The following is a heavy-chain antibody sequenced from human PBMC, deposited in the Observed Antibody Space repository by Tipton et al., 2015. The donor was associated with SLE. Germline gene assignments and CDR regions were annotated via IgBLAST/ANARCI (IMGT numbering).Heavy chain of an antibody. CDR1: GYSISSRNF. CDR3: ARGGLYWLD. D-gene: IGHD2-8*02. J-gene: IGHJ4*02. CDR2: FYYSGGT. Sequence: TLSLTCAVSGYSISSRNFWGWIRQPPGKGLEWIAYFYYSGGTYYNPSLKSRVTMSVDTSKNQFSLKLSSVTAVDTAVYYCARGGLYWLDWGQGTLVTVSS. V-gene: IGHV4-28*03.